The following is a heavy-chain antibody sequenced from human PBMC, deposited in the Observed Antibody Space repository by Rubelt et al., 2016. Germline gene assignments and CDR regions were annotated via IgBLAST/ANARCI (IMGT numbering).Heavy chain of an antibody. D-gene: IGHD6-6*01. CDR3: ARDDSTSSAGWFDP. Sequence: QVLLQESGPGLVKPSETLSLTCSISDSSMNIHSWSWFRRPPGKGLEWIGFVSDSGRTNYNPSLGSRSSLSLDRSQAEFYMNLKSVTASDTAVYYCARDDSTSSAGWFDPWGPGTLVTVSS. CDR2: VSDSGRT. J-gene: IGHJ5*02. CDR1: DSSMNIHS. V-gene: IGHV4-59*11.